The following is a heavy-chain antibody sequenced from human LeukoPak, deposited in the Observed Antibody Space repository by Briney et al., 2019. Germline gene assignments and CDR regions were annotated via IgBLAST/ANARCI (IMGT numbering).Heavy chain of an antibody. CDR2: LSWNSGSI. CDR3: AKDATYSSGWTDY. J-gene: IGHJ4*02. D-gene: IGHD6-19*01. V-gene: IGHV3-9*01. CDR1: GFTFDDYG. Sequence: PGRSLRLSCAASGFTFDDYGMHWVRQAPGKGLEWVSGLSWNSGSIGYADSVKGRFTTSRDNAKNSLYLQMNSLRVEDTALYYCAKDATYSSGWTDYWGQGTLVTVSS.